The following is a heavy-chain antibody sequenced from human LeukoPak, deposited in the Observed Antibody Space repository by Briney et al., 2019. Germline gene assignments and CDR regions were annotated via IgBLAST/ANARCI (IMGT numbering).Heavy chain of an antibody. V-gene: IGHV1-69-2*01. D-gene: IGHD3-3*01. J-gene: IGHJ4*02. Sequence: ASVKVSCKVSGYTFTDYYMHWVQQAPGKGLEWMGLVDPEDGETIYAEKFQGRVTITADTSTDTAYMELSSLISEDTAVYYCATGSRFLEWLPIYWGQGTLVTVSS. CDR3: ATGSRFLEWLPIY. CDR2: VDPEDGET. CDR1: GYTFTDYY.